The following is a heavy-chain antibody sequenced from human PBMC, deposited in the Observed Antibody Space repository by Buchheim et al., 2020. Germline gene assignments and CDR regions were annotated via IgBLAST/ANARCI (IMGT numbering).Heavy chain of an antibody. CDR3: ASRANRGGNYGMDV. CDR2: MNPNSGNT. V-gene: IGHV1-8*01. J-gene: IGHJ6*02. D-gene: IGHD1-26*01. Sequence: QVQLVQSGAEVMKPGASVKVSCKTSGYSFNNYEISWVRQAPGQGLEWMGWMNPNSGNTGYAEKFQGRVFMTRNTSISTAYMELSSLTSDDTAVYYCASRANRGGNYGMDVWGQGTT. CDR1: GYSFNNYE.